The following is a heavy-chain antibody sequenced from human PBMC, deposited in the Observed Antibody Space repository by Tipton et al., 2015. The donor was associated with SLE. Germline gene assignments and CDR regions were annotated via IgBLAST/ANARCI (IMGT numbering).Heavy chain of an antibody. CDR1: GGSFSGYY. V-gene: IGHV4-34*01. CDR2: INHSGST. Sequence: TLSLTCAVYGGSFSGYYWGWIRQPPGKGLVWIGEINHSGSTNYNPSLKSRVTISVDTSKNQFSLKMSSVTAADTAVYYCGRHIPEGRRDVPMMIVPDAFDIWGQGTMVTVSS. J-gene: IGHJ3*02. CDR3: GRHIPEGRRDVPMMIVPDAFDI. D-gene: IGHD3-22*01.